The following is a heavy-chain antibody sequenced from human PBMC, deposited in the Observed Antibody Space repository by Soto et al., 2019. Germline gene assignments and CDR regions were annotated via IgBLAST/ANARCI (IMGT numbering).Heavy chain of an antibody. Sequence: GRSLRLSCAASGFTFSNAWMSWVRQAPGKGLEWVGRIKSKTDGGTTDYAAPVKGGFTISRDDSKNTLYLQMNSLKTEDTAVYYCTTELDYGDYYYYGMDVWGQGTTVTVS. V-gene: IGHV3-15*01. CDR3: TTELDYGDYYYYGMDV. CDR2: IKSKTDGGTT. CDR1: GFTFSNAW. J-gene: IGHJ6*02. D-gene: IGHD4-17*01.